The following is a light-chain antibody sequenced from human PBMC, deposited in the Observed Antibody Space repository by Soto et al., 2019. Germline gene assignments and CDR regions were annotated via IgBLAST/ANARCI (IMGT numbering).Light chain of an antibody. V-gene: IGLV2-14*01. J-gene: IGLJ1*01. CDR3: LSHRGGDSHV. CDR2: GVT. CDR1: SRDVGGYNH. Sequence: QSVLTQPASVSGSPGQSITISCTGTSRDVGGYNHVSWYQQYPGKAPKLMIYGVTNRPSGVSNRFSGSKTGNTASLTISGLQAEDEAYNYCLSHRGGDSHVFGTGTKLTVL.